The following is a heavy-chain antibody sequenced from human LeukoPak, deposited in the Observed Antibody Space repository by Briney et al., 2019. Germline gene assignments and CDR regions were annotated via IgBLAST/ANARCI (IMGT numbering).Heavy chain of an antibody. CDR2: IYYSGST. CDR1: GGSISSSSYY. J-gene: IGHJ4*02. Sequence: SETLSLTCTVSGGSISSSSYYWGWIRQPPGKGLEWIGSIYYSGSTYYNPSLKSRVTISVDTSKNQFSLTLSSVAAADTAVYYCAKGRSLFGVVPFDYWGQGTLVTVSS. CDR3: AKGRSLFGVVPFDY. V-gene: IGHV4-39*01. D-gene: IGHD3-3*01.